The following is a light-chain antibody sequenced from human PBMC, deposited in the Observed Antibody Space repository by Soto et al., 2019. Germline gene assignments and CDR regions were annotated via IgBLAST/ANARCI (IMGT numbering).Light chain of an antibody. CDR2: DVT. CDR1: SSDVGGYNY. J-gene: IGLJ1*01. V-gene: IGLV2-14*01. CDR3: QSYDSSLSASYV. Sequence: QSALTQPASVSGSPGQSITISCTGTSSDVGGYNYVSWYQQHPGKAPKLMIYDVTNRPSGVSNRFSASKSGTSASLTISGLQAEDEADYYCQSYDSSLSASYVFGTGTKVTVL.